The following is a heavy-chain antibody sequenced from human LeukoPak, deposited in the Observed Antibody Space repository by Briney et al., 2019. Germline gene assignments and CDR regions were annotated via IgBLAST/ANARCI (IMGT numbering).Heavy chain of an antibody. D-gene: IGHD6-19*01. CDR2: IHTSGST. J-gene: IGHJ4*02. Sequence: SETLSLTCTVSGGSISNYHWSWLRQPAGKGLEWIGQIHTSGSTNYNPPLKSRVTMSIDTPENQLSLTIRSVTAADTAVYYCARRDISSGWSFNYWGRGTLVTVSS. CDR3: ARRDISSGWSFNY. V-gene: IGHV4-4*07. CDR1: GGSISNYH.